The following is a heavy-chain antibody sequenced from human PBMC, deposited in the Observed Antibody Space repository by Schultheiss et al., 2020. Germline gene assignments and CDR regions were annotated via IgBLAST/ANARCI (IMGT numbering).Heavy chain of an antibody. V-gene: IGHV4-39*01. CDR3: ARLSYGSGSPYYYYYGMDV. CDR2: IYYSGST. D-gene: IGHD3-10*01. J-gene: IGHJ6*02. Sequence: SETLSLTCTVSGGSISSSSYYWGWIRQPPGKGLEWIGSIYYSGSTYYNPSLKSRVTISVDTSKNQFSLKLSSVTAADTAVYYCARLSYGSGSPYYYYYGMDVWGQGTTVTVSS. CDR1: GGSISSSSYY.